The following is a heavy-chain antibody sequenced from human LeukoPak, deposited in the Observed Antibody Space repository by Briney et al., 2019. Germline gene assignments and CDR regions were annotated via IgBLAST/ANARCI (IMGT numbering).Heavy chain of an antibody. Sequence: PGGSLRLSCAASGFTFSTYWMSWVRQAPGKGLEWVANIKQDGSENYYVDSVKGRFTISRDNAKNSLYLQMNSLRAEDTAVFYCAKSGGGTTKNKYYFDYWGQGTLVTVSS. CDR2: IKQDGSEN. V-gene: IGHV3-7*03. D-gene: IGHD3-10*01. CDR1: GFTFSTYW. J-gene: IGHJ4*02. CDR3: AKSGGGTTKNKYYFDY.